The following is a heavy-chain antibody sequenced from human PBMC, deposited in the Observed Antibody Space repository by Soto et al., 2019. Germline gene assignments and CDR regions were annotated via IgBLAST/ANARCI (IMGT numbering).Heavy chain of an antibody. D-gene: IGHD2-21*02. CDR3: VRDIDCNVDY. V-gene: IGHV1-18*01. CDR1: GYTLSNYG. J-gene: IGHJ4*02. CDR2: ININNGHT. Sequence: QVHLVQSGTEVKKAGASVKVSCKASGYTLSNYGISWVRQAPGQGLEWVGWININNGHTNYAQNLRDRVTVSTDTSTSTAFMELKSLRSDDTAVYYCVRDIDCNVDYWGQGTLVTVSS.